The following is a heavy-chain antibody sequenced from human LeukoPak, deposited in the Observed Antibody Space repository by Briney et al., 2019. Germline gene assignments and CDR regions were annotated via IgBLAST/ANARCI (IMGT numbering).Heavy chain of an antibody. D-gene: IGHD2-2*01. CDR2: IHRGGNT. Sequence: PGGSLRLSCAASGFTVSGNYMSWVRQAPGKGLEWLSVIHRGGNTHYADSVKGRFTISRDNSKNALYLQMNSLRLEDTAVYYCARDRDCSRTSCFNAFDVWGQGTMAIVSS. CDR1: GFTVSGNY. CDR3: ARDRDCSRTSCFNAFDV. J-gene: IGHJ3*01. V-gene: IGHV3-66*02.